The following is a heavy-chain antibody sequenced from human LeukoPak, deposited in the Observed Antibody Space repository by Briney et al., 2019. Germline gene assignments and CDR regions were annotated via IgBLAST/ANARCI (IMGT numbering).Heavy chain of an antibody. J-gene: IGHJ3*02. V-gene: IGHV3-7*04. CDR2: IKSDGSEK. CDR3: ARNSRYSFDI. Sequence: GGSLRLSCAASGFTFSTYWMHWVRQAPGKGLEWVAHIKSDGSEKYYVDSVKGRFTISRDNAKNSLYLPMNSLRAEDTAVYYCARNSRYSFDIWGQGTMVTVSS. CDR1: GFTFSTYW. D-gene: IGHD4-11*01.